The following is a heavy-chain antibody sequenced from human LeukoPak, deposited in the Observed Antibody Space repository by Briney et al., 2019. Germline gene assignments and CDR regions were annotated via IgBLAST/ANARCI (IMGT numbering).Heavy chain of an antibody. CDR1: GYRFSSYW. Sequence: KPGDCLKMSCKGSGYRFSSYWIVWVRQMPGKGLEWMGIIYPDDSNTRYSPSFQGQVTISADKSINTAYLQWSSLKASDTAMYYCALQPGYCSNSICSHFDFWGQGTLVTVSS. V-gene: IGHV5-51*01. J-gene: IGHJ4*02. D-gene: IGHD2-2*01. CDR3: ALQPGYCSNSICSHFDF. CDR2: IYPDDSNT.